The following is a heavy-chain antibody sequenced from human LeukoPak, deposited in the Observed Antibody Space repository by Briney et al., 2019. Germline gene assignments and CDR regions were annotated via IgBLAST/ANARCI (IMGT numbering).Heavy chain of an antibody. CDR3: ARLESSSSCCFVDY. Sequence: SETLSLTCTVSGYSISNGYYWGWIRQPPGKGLEWIGSIYHSGSTYYNPSLKSRVSISVDTSKNQFSLKLTSVTATDTAVYYCARLESSSSCCFVDYWGQGTLVTVSS. D-gene: IGHD6-6*01. CDR1: GYSISNGYY. V-gene: IGHV4-38-2*02. J-gene: IGHJ4*02. CDR2: IYHSGST.